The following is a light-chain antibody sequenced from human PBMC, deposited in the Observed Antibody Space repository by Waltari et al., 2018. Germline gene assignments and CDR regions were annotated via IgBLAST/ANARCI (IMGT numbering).Light chain of an antibody. CDR2: GVS. Sequence: EIVMTQSPDIVSVSPGERITLSCRDSQSVDGNLAWYQQKPGQAPRRLVHGVSIRASGIPARFSGSASGTEFTLTISGLQSEDCAVYHCHQYTNWPWTYGQGTKVEIK. J-gene: IGKJ1*01. CDR3: HQYTNWPWT. V-gene: IGKV3D-15*01. CDR1: QSVDGN.